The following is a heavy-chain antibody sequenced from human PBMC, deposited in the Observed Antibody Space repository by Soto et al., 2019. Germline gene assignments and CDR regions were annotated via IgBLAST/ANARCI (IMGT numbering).Heavy chain of an antibody. D-gene: IGHD6-19*01. CDR1: GFNFGVFG. CDR2: LSYEGSEE. CDR3: ALTRRSSLLEVAGPGFEY. V-gene: IGHV3-30*03. Sequence: GGSLRLSCAASGFNFGVFGMHWVRQAPGRGLEWLSVLSYEGSEEYYADSVRGRFTISRDNSKNTLFLQMDSLRVDDTGVYYCALTRRSSLLEVAGPGFEYWGQGTLVTV. J-gene: IGHJ4*02.